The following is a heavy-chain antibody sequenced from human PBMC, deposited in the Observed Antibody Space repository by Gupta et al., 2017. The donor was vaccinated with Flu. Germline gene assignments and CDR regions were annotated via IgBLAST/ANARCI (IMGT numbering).Heavy chain of an antibody. J-gene: IGHJ6*02. CDR1: GFTFSSYG. V-gene: IGHV3-33*01. D-gene: IGHD4-11*01. CDR2: IWYDGSNK. Sequence: QVQLVESGGGVVQPGRSLRLSCAASGFTFSSYGMHWVRQAPGKGLEWVAVIWYDGSNKYYADSVKGRFTISRDNSKNTLYLQMNSLRAEDTAVYYCARELWDTRTTVMGYGMDVWGQGTTVTVSS. CDR3: ARELWDTRTTVMGYGMDV.